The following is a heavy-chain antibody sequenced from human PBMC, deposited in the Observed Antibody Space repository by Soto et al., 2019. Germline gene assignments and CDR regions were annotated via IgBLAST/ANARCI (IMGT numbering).Heavy chain of an antibody. V-gene: IGHV1-69*12. J-gene: IGHJ4*02. D-gene: IGHD5-12*01. CDR1: GGTFSNYA. CDR3: VRVVAIPGYPDN. Sequence: QVQLVQSGAEVRQPASSVKVSCKTSGGTFSNYAISWVRQAPGQGLEWMGGIVPIVDTSTYAQKFQGRVTIPADESTSTVYMELSSLRSDDTAVYYCVRVVAIPGYPDNWGQGTLVTVSS. CDR2: IVPIVDTS.